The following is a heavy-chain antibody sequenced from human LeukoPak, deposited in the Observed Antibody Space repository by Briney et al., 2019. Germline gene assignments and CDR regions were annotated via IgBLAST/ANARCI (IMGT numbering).Heavy chain of an antibody. Sequence: GGSLRLSCAASGFTFSSYWMSWVRQAPGKGLEWVANIKQDGSEKYYVDSVKGRFTISRDNAKNSLYLQMNSLRAEDTAVYYCARDHHRRLYDSQARETFDIWGQGTMVTVSS. D-gene: IGHD3-22*01. J-gene: IGHJ3*02. V-gene: IGHV3-7*01. CDR3: ARDHHRRLYDSQARETFDI. CDR2: IKQDGSEK. CDR1: GFTFSSYW.